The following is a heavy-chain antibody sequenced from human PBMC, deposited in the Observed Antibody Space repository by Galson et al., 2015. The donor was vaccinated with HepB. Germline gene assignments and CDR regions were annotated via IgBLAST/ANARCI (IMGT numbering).Heavy chain of an antibody. CDR3: ARGGQLLWFGDPQPCIDY. Sequence: SLRLSCAASGFTFSSYWMHWVRQAPGKGLVWVSRINSDGSSTSYADSVKGRFTISRDNAKNTLYLQMNSLRAEDTAVYYCARGGQLLWFGDPQPCIDYWGQGTLVTVSS. CDR1: GFTFSSYW. D-gene: IGHD3-10*01. V-gene: IGHV3-74*01. CDR2: INSDGSST. J-gene: IGHJ4*02.